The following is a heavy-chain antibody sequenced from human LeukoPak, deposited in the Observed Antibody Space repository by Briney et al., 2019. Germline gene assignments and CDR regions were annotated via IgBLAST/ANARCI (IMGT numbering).Heavy chain of an antibody. J-gene: IGHJ4*02. Sequence: ASVKVSCKASGYTFTSYGISWVRQAPGQGLEWMGWISAYNGNTNYAQKLQGRVTMTTDTSTSTAYMELRSLRSDDTAVYYCARDLTYYYGSGSCYFFDYWGQGTLVTVSS. V-gene: IGHV1-18*01. CDR3: ARDLTYYYGSGSCYFFDY. CDR2: ISAYNGNT. CDR1: GYTFTSYG. D-gene: IGHD3-10*01.